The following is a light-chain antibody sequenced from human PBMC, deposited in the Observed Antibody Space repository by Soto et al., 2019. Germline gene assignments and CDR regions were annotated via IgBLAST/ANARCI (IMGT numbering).Light chain of an antibody. CDR1: SSEFGGYNY. Sequence: QSVLTQPPSASGSPGQSVTISCTGNSSEFGGYNYVSWYQQHPGKAPKLMIYEVSKRPSGVPDRFSGSKSGNTASLTVSGLQAEDEADYYCSSYAGSNNPYVFGTGTKVTVL. CDR2: EVS. V-gene: IGLV2-8*01. CDR3: SSYAGSNNPYV. J-gene: IGLJ1*01.